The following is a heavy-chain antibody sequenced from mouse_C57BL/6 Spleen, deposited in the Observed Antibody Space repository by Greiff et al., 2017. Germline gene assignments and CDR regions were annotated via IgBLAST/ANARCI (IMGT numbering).Heavy chain of an antibody. CDR3: AREVGFLRSGFGY. J-gene: IGHJ3*01. D-gene: IGHD1-1*01. CDR1: GYAFSSYW. CDR2: IYPGDGDT. Sequence: VQLQQSGAELVKPGASVKISCKASGYAFSSYWMNWVKQRPGKGLEWIGQIYPGDGDTNYNGKFKGKATLTADKSSSTPYMQLSSLTSEDSAVYFWAREVGFLRSGFGYWGQGTLVTVSA. V-gene: IGHV1-80*01.